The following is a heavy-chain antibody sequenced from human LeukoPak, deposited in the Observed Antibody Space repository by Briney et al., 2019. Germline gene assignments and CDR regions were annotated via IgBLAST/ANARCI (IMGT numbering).Heavy chain of an antibody. J-gene: IGHJ4*02. CDR2: ISRDGKRQ. CDR3: AKQLGYCSDGSCYFPY. V-gene: IGHV3-30*18. Sequence: GGSLRLSCATSGFIFNNYDPHWVRQAPGKGLEWLATISRDGKRQFYTDSVKGRFTISRDDSRNTLYLQMNSLRAEDTAVYYCAKQLGYCSDGSCYFPYWGQGTLVTVSS. CDR1: GFIFNNYD. D-gene: IGHD2-15*01.